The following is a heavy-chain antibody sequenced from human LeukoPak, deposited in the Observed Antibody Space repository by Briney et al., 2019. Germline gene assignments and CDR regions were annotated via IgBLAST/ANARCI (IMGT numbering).Heavy chain of an antibody. J-gene: IGHJ5*02. D-gene: IGHD3-22*01. V-gene: IGHV4-59*08. CDR3: ARHGSYYYDSSGYASGNWFDP. Sequence: SETLSLTCTVSGGSISSYYWSWIRQPPGKGLEWIGYIYYSGSTNHNPSLKSRVTISVDTSKNQFSLKLSSVTAADTAVYYCARHGSYYYDSSGYASGNWFDPWGQGTLVTVSS. CDR1: GGSISSYY. CDR2: IYYSGST.